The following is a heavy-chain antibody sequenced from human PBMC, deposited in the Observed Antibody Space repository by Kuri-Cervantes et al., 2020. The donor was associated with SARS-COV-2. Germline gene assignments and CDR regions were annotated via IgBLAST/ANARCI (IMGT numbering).Heavy chain of an antibody. CDR3: ARPIVAAGFDY. J-gene: IGHJ4*02. D-gene: IGHD6-13*01. CDR1: TFSSYA. Sequence: TFSSYAMSWVRQAPGKGLEWIGSIYYSGTTYYNPSLKSRVTISVDTSKNQFSLNLSSVTAADTAVYYCARPIVAAGFDYWGQGTLVTVSS. V-gene: IGHV4-39*01. CDR2: IYYSGTT.